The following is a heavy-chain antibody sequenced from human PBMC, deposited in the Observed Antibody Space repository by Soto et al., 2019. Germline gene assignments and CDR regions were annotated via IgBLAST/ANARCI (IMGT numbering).Heavy chain of an antibody. V-gene: IGHV1-18*01. J-gene: IGHJ1*01. CDR1: GYTFTSYG. CDR2: ISAYNGNT. CDR3: ARMSLFDCSSTSCYGGQGLLYFQH. Sequence: ASVKVSCKASGYTFTSYGISWVRQAPGQGLEWMGWISAYNGNTNYAQKLQGRVTMTTDTSTSTAYMELRSLRSDDTAVYYCARMSLFDCSSTSCYGGQGLLYFQHWGQGTLVTVSS. D-gene: IGHD2-2*01.